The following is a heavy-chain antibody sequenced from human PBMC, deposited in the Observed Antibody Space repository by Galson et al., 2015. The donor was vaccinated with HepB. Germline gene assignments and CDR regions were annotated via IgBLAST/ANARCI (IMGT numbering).Heavy chain of an antibody. J-gene: IGHJ4*02. CDR2: IDWDDDK. Sequence: PALVKPTQTLTLTCTFSGFSLSTGGMCVSWIRQPPGKALEWLARIDWDDDKYYTTSLKTRLTISKDTSKNQVVLTMTNMDPVDTATYYCARTRVGATTYYFDYWGQGTLVTVSS. CDR3: ARTRVGATTYYFDY. CDR1: GFSLSTGGMC. D-gene: IGHD1-26*01. V-gene: IGHV2-70*11.